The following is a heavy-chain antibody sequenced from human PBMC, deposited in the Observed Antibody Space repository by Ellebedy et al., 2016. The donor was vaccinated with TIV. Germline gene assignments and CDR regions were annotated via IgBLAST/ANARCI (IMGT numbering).Heavy chain of an antibody. CDR1: GFTFSSYG. Sequence: GGSLRLSCAASGFTFSSYGMHWVRQAPGKGLEWVAFKRFDGRNEYNGDSVKGRFFISRDVSKNTLFLQMNRLRAEDTAMDYCTRETNPSPGAVAGTGFDCWGQGALVIVSS. J-gene: IGHJ4*02. CDR3: TRETNPSPGAVAGTGFDC. D-gene: IGHD6-19*01. V-gene: IGHV3-30*02. CDR2: KRFDGRNE.